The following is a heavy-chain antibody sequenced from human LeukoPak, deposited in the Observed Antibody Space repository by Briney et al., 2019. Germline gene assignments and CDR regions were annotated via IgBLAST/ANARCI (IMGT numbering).Heavy chain of an antibody. J-gene: IGHJ5*02. CDR3: AKDWHILTGRNCFDP. Sequence: ASVRVSCKASGYTFNNYGISWVRQAPGQGLEWMGWVTSYNGDTNYAQKFQGRVTMSTDTSTSTAYMELRSLRVDDTAIYYCAKDWHILTGRNCFDPWGQGTLVTVSS. D-gene: IGHD3-9*01. CDR2: VTSYNGDT. V-gene: IGHV1-18*01. CDR1: GYTFNNYG.